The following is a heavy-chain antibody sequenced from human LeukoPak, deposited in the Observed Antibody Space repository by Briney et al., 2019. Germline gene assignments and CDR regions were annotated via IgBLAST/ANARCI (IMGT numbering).Heavy chain of an antibody. V-gene: IGHV3-49*04. CDR1: GFTFSSYS. CDR3: TRAWGLWFGELFPSH. J-gene: IGHJ4*02. D-gene: IGHD3-10*01. Sequence: GGSLRLSCAASGFTFSSYSMNWVRQAPGKGLEWVGFIRSKAYGGTTEYAASVKGRFTISRDDSKSIAYLQMNSLKTEDTAVYYCTRAWGLWFGELFPSHWGQGTLVTVSS. CDR2: IRSKAYGGTT.